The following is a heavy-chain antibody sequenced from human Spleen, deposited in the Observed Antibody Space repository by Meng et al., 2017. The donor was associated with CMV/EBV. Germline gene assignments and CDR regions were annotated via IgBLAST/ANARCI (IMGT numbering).Heavy chain of an antibody. V-gene: IGHV3-23*01. Sequence: FTFSSYAMSWVRQAPGKGLEWVSSISSTGGNTYYADSVKGRFTISRDNSKNTLYLQMNSLRAEDTAVYYCASPDGGYSGSYLSQIDYWGQGTLVTISS. CDR1: FTFSSYA. CDR2: ISSTGGNT. CDR3: ASPDGGYSGSYLSQIDY. J-gene: IGHJ4*02. D-gene: IGHD1-26*01.